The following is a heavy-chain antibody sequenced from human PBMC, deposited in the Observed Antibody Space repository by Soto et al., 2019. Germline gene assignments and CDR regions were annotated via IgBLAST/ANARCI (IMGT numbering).Heavy chain of an antibody. D-gene: IGHD3-10*01. CDR3: ARAGLLWFGELPPGMDV. CDR1: GGSFSGYY. V-gene: IGHV4-34*01. CDR2: INHSGST. Sequence: SETLSLTCAVYGGSFSGYYWSWIRQPPGKGLEWIGEINHSGSTNYNPSLKSRVTISVDTSKNQFSLKLSSVTAADTAVYYCARAGLLWFGELPPGMDVWGQGTTVTVS. J-gene: IGHJ6*02.